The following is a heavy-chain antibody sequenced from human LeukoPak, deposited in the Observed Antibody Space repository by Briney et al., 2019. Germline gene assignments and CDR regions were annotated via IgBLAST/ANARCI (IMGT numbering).Heavy chain of an antibody. Sequence: PSETLSLTCAVYGGSFSGYYWSWIRQPPGKGLEWIGEINHSGSTDYNPSLKSRVTTSIDTSKNHFSLKLSSVTAADTAIYYCARDFSSSSTVYYYYYMDVWGKGSTVTVSS. D-gene: IGHD6-6*01. CDR3: ARDFSSSSTVYYYYYMDV. CDR1: GGSFSGYY. CDR2: INHSGST. J-gene: IGHJ6*03. V-gene: IGHV4-34*01.